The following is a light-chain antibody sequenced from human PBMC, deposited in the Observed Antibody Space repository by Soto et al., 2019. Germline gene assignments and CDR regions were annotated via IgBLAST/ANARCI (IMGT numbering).Light chain of an antibody. CDR1: QGISTF. Sequence: DIQLTQSPSFLSASVGDRVTITCRASQGISTFLAWYQQRPGKAPKLLIYAASSLESGVPSRFSGSGSGTEFTLTTSSLQREDFATFYCQQVISYPPSVGPGTKVDIK. CDR2: AAS. J-gene: IGKJ3*01. CDR3: QQVISYPPS. V-gene: IGKV1-9*01.